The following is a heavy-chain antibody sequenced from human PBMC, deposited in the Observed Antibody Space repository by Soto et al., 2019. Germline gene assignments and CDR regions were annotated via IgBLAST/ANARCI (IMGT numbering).Heavy chain of an antibody. D-gene: IGHD3-10*01. J-gene: IGHJ4*02. CDR2: TSPDGGIK. CDR3: AKDLIPGAPDYFDH. Sequence: PGGSLRLSCAASGFTFSTNVIHWVRQAPGKGLEWVAVTSPDGGIKGYADSVKGRFTISRDNAKSTLFLQMNSLRPEDTAVYYCAKDLIPGAPDYFDHWGQGTLVTVSS. V-gene: IGHV3-30-3*01. CDR1: GFTFSTNV.